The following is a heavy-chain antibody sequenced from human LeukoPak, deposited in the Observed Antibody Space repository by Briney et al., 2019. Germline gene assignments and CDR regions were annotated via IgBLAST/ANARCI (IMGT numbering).Heavy chain of an antibody. Sequence: GGSLRLSCAASGFTFSSYSMNWVRQAPGKGLEWVSSISSSSSYIYYADSVKGRFTISRDNSKNSLYLQMNSLRTEDTALYYCARLAGYYGSGLRAFDIWGQGTMVTVSS. D-gene: IGHD3-10*01. CDR3: ARLAGYYGSGLRAFDI. CDR2: ISSSSSYI. J-gene: IGHJ3*02. CDR1: GFTFSSYS. V-gene: IGHV3-21*04.